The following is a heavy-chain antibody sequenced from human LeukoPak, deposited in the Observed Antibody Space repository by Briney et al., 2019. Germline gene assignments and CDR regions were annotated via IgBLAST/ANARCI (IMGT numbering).Heavy chain of an antibody. Sequence: ASVKVFCKASGYTFIGYYMHWVRQAPGQGVEWVGWINPNSGGTNYAQKFQGRVTMTRDTSISTAYMELSRLRSDDTAVYYCARDWGRSWTPYNWFDPWGQGTLVTVSS. CDR2: INPNSGGT. V-gene: IGHV1-2*02. CDR1: GYTFIGYY. J-gene: IGHJ5*02. D-gene: IGHD6-13*01. CDR3: ARDWGRSWTPYNWFDP.